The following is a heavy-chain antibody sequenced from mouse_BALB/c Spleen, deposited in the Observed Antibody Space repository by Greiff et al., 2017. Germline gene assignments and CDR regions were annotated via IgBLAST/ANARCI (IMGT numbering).Heavy chain of an antibody. CDR2: INPYNDGT. CDR3: ERPVYYDYGDWYFDD. Sequence: EVQLQQSGPELVKPGASVKMSCKASGYTFTSYVMHWVKQKPGQGLEWIGYINPYNDGTKYNEKFKGKATLTSDKSSSTAYMELSSLTSEDSAVYYCERPVYYDYGDWYFDDWGAGTTVTVSS. J-gene: IGHJ1*01. CDR1: GYTFTSYV. D-gene: IGHD2-4*01. V-gene: IGHV1-14*01.